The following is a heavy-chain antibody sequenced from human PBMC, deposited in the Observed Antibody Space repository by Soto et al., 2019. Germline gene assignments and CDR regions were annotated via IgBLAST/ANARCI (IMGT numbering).Heavy chain of an antibody. Sequence: GESLKISCKGSGYTFTSHWISWVRQMPGKGLEWMGRIDPGDSYTYYTDSVKGRFTNSRDNSKNTLYLQMTRLRPEDTDIYYCAKLRSSSWTQYAFDIWGHGTMVTVSS. CDR3: AKLRSSSWTQYAFDI. CDR1: GYTFTSHW. J-gene: IGHJ3*02. CDR2: IDPGDSYT. D-gene: IGHD6-13*01. V-gene: IGHV5-10-1*01.